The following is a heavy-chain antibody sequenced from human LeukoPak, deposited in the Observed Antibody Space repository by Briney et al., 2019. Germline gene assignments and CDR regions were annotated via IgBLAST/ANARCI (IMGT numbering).Heavy chain of an antibody. Sequence: GGSLRLSCAASGFTVSSNYMSWVRQAPGKGLEWVSCISSSSSYIYYADSVKGRFTISRDNAKNSLYLQMNSLRAEDTAVYYCALITGTEDCWGQGTLVTVSS. CDR2: ISSSSSYI. CDR1: GFTVSSNY. V-gene: IGHV3-21*01. D-gene: IGHD1-20*01. J-gene: IGHJ4*02. CDR3: ALITGTEDC.